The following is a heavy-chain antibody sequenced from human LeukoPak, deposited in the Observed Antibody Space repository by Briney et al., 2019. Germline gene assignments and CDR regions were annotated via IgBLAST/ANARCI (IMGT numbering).Heavy chain of an antibody. D-gene: IGHD2-2*01. CDR1: GYSFTSYW. CDR2: IYPGDSDT. V-gene: IGHV5-51*01. J-gene: IGHJ5*02. Sequence: GESLKISCKGSGYSFTSYWIGWVRQMPGKGLEWMGIIYPGDSDTRYSPSFQGQVTISADKSISTAYLQWSSLRASDTAMYYCARQLTDIVVVPAARLGDWFDPWGQGTLVTVSS. CDR3: ARQLTDIVVVPAARLGDWFDP.